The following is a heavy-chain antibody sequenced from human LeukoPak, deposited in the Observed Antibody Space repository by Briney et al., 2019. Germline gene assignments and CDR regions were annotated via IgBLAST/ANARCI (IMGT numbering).Heavy chain of an antibody. V-gene: IGHV3-7*01. Sequence: GGSLRLSCAASGFTFSSYWMSWVRQAPGKGLEWVANIKQDGSEKYYVDSVKGRFTISRDNSKNTLYLQMNSLRAEDTAVYYCVGYGSGSPYYYYYYMDVWGKGTTVTVSS. D-gene: IGHD3-10*01. J-gene: IGHJ6*03. CDR1: GFTFSSYW. CDR2: IKQDGSEK. CDR3: VGYGSGSPYYYYYYMDV.